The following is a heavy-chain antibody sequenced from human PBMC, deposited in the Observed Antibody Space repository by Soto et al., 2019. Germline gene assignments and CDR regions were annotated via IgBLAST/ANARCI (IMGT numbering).Heavy chain of an antibody. Sequence: GGSLRLCCAASGVTFRSYAMSWVCQAPGKGLEWVSAISGDGSSTYFADSGKGRFTISRDNSKNTLYLQMNSLRAEDTAVYYCAKDWEFDWPNYYFDYWGQGTPVTVSS. D-gene: IGHD3-9*01. CDR2: ISGDGSST. V-gene: IGHV3-23*01. CDR3: AKDWEFDWPNYYFDY. CDR1: GVTFRSYA. J-gene: IGHJ4*02.